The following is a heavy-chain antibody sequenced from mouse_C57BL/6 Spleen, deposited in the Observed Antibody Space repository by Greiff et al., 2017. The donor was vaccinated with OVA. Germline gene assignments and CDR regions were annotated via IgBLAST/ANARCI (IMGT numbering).Heavy chain of an antibody. J-gene: IGHJ2*01. CDR2: IYPSDSET. D-gene: IGHD3-3*01. CDR3: ARGDWNFDY. V-gene: IGHV1-61*01. CDR1: GYTFTSYW. Sequence: VQLQQPGAELVRPGSSVKLSCKASGYTFTSYWMAWVKQRPGQGLEWIGNIYPSDSETHYNQKFKDKATLTVDKSSSTAYMQLSSLTSEDSAVYYCARGDWNFDYWGQGTTLTVSS.